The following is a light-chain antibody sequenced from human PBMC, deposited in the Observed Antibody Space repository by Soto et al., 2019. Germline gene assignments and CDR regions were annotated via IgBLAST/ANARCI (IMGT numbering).Light chain of an antibody. CDR3: AAWDDSLNGWV. CDR2: SND. Sequence: QSVLTQAPSASGTPGQRVTISCSGSSSNIGSNTVSWYQQVPGTAPKLLIYSNDQRPSGVPDRFSCSKSGTSASLAIGGLQSDDEADYYCAAWDDSLNGWVFGGGTKLTVL. J-gene: IGLJ3*02. V-gene: IGLV1-44*01. CDR1: SSNIGSNT.